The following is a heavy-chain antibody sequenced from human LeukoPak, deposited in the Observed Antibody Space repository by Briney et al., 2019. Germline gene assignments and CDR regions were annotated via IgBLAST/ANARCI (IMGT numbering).Heavy chain of an antibody. CDR2: IIPILGIA. Sequence: GASVKVSCKASGGTFSSYAISWVRQAPGQGLEWMGRIIPILGIANYAQKFQGRVTITTDESTSTAYMELSSLRSEDTAVYYCAGNQQLVRMFDYYYMDVWGKGTTVTVSS. V-gene: IGHV1-69*04. D-gene: IGHD6-13*01. J-gene: IGHJ6*03. CDR1: GGTFSSYA. CDR3: AGNQQLVRMFDYYYMDV.